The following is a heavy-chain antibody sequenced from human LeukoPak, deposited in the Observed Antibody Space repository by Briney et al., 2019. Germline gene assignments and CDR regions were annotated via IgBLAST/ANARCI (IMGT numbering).Heavy chain of an antibody. Sequence: SETLSLTCAVYGGSFSGYYWSWIRQPPGKGLEWIGEINHSGSTNYNPSLKSRVTISVDTSKNRFSLKLSSVTAADTAVYYCARGRKVSYYGSGSYGLNYWGQGTLVTVSS. CDR3: ARGRKVSYYGSGSYGLNY. D-gene: IGHD3-10*01. V-gene: IGHV4-34*01. CDR2: INHSGST. CDR1: GGSFSGYY. J-gene: IGHJ4*02.